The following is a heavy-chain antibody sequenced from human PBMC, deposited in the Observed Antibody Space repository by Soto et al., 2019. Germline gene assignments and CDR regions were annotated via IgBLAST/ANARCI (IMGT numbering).Heavy chain of an antibody. Sequence: QVQLVQSGAEVKKPGSSVKVSCKASGGTFSSYTISWVRQAPGQGLEWMGRIIPILGIANYAQKFQGRVTITADKSTSTGYMELSSLRSEDTAVYYCARGGIAAAGTDYWGQGTLVTVSS. CDR2: IIPILGIA. CDR1: GGTFSSYT. V-gene: IGHV1-69*02. CDR3: ARGGIAAAGTDY. D-gene: IGHD6-13*01. J-gene: IGHJ4*02.